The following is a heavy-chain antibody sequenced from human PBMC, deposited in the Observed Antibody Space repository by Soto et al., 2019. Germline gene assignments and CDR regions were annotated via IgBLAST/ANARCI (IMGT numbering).Heavy chain of an antibody. V-gene: IGHV6-1*01. J-gene: IGHJ6*02. CDR2: TYYRSKWYN. CDR3: SRDLLRSIVVVPAAITTVVYYYYGMDV. Sequence: SQTLSLTCGISGDSVSSNSAAWNWIRQSPSRGLEWLGGTYYRSKWYNDYAVSVKSRITINPDTSKNQFSLQLNSVTPEDTAVYYCSRDLLRSIVVVPAAITTVVYYYYGMDVWGQGTTVTVSS. D-gene: IGHD2-2*02. CDR1: GDSVSSNSAA.